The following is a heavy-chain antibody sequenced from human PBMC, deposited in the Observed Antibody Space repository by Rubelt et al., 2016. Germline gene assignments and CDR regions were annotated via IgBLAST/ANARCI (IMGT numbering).Heavy chain of an antibody. CDR3: AGGRGPDYYYYGMDV. Sequence: GLEWVSVIYSGGSIYYANYVKGRFTISRDNSNNPLYVQMNSLRAEDTAVYYFAGGRGPDYYYYGMDVWGQGTTVTVSS. J-gene: IGHJ6*02. V-gene: IGHV3-53*01. CDR2: IYSGGSI. D-gene: IGHD1-1*01.